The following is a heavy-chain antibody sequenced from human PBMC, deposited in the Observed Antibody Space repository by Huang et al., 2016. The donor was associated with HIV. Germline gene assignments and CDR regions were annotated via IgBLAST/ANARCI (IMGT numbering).Heavy chain of an antibody. CDR3: ARGFYHDSSTYWFFDV. D-gene: IGHD3-22*01. Sequence: QVQLHQWGAGLLKPSETLSLTCAFYGGSFSTYYWSWIRQPPTKRLEWLGEINHSGRTNYTPSLKSRVTISVDTSKNQFSLKLNSVTAADTAVYYCARGFYHDSSTYWFFDVWGRGTLVTVSS. CDR2: INHSGRT. V-gene: IGHV4-34*01. J-gene: IGHJ2*01. CDR1: GGSFSTYY.